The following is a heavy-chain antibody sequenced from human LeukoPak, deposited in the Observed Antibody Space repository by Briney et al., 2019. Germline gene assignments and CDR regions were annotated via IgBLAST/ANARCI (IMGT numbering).Heavy chain of an antibody. Sequence: GSLRRSGAAAAFTFSSYAMSWVRQGPGKGLEWVSAISGSGGSTYYADTVKGRFTISRDNSKNTLYLQMNSLRAEDTAVYYCAKDLRYYGSGSYQFDYWGQGTLVTVSS. CDR1: AFTFSSYA. CDR2: ISGSGGST. J-gene: IGHJ4*02. D-gene: IGHD3-10*01. V-gene: IGHV3-23*01. CDR3: AKDLRYYGSGSYQFDY.